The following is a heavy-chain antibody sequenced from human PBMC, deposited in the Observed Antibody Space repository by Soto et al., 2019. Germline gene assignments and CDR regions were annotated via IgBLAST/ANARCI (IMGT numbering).Heavy chain of an antibody. Sequence: WGSLRLSCAASGFTFSSYAMSWVRQAPGKGLEWVSAISGSGGSTYYADSVKGRFTISRDNSKNTLYLQMNSLRAEDTAVYYCAKDQVVVVPAAKGPWGQGTLVTVS. D-gene: IGHD2-2*01. CDR3: AKDQVVVVPAAKGP. V-gene: IGHV3-23*01. J-gene: IGHJ4*02. CDR1: GFTFSSYA. CDR2: ISGSGGST.